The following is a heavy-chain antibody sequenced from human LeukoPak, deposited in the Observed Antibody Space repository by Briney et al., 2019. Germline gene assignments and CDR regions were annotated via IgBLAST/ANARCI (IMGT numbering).Heavy chain of an antibody. D-gene: IGHD6-13*01. J-gene: IGHJ4*02. CDR1: GDSVSSNTPA. CDR2: AYYRSKWYN. Sequence: SQTLSLTCAISGDSVSSNTPAWNWIRQSPSRGLEWLGRAYYRSKWYNDHAVSVRSRITINPDTAKNQFSLQLNSVTPEDTAVYYCARQQRGAFDYWGQGTLVTVSS. V-gene: IGHV6-1*01. CDR3: ARQQRGAFDY.